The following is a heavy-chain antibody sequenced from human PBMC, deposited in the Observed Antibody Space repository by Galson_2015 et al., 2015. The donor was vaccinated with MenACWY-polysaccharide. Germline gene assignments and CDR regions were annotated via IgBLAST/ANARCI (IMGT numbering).Heavy chain of an antibody. J-gene: IGHJ4*02. Sequence: SLRLSCAASGFTFSTYWLSWVRQAPGKGLEWVANIKQDGSEKNYVQSVKGRFTISKDNSKNTLYLQMNSLRVEDTAVYYCAREDFCSGGTCYFYDYWGQGTLVTVSS. V-gene: IGHV3-7*05. CDR3: AREDFCSGGTCYFYDY. D-gene: IGHD2-15*01. CDR1: GFTFSTYW. CDR2: IKQDGSEK.